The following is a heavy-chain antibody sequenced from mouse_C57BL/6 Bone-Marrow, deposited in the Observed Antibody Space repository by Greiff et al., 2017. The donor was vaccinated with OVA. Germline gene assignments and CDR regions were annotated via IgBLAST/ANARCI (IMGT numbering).Heavy chain of an antibody. D-gene: IGHD2-1*01. CDR2: IDPSDSYT. CDR3: ARGPLLSHFDY. V-gene: IGHV1-69*01. CDR1: GYTFTSYW. J-gene: IGHJ2*01. Sequence: VQLQQSGAELVMPGASVKLSCKASGYTFTSYWMHWVKQRPGQGLEWIGEIDPSDSYTNYNQKFKGKSTLTVDKSSSTAYMQLSSLTSEDSAVYYCARGPLLSHFDYWGQGTTLTVSS.